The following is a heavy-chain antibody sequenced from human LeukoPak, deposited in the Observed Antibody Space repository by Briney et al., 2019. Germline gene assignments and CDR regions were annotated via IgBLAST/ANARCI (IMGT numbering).Heavy chain of an antibody. CDR2: INSDGSST. D-gene: IGHD6-6*01. J-gene: IGHJ4*02. CDR1: GFTFISYW. CDR3: TCIAASRGVDY. V-gene: IGHV3-74*01. Sequence: GGSLRLSCSPSGFTFISYWMHWVRQAPGKGLLCVSRINSDGSSTSYADSVKGRFTISRDNAKNTLYRQMNSLRAEDTAVYYCTCIAASRGVDYWGQGTLVTVSS.